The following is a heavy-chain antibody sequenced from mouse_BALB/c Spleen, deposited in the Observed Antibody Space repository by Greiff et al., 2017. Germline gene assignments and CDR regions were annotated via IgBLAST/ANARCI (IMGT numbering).Heavy chain of an antibody. D-gene: IGHD1-2*01. CDR3: AREDYYVYVSSY. J-gene: IGHJ3*01. CDR1: GFTFTDYY. V-gene: IGHV7-3*02. CDR2: IRNKANGYTT. Sequence: EVHLVESGGGLVQPGGSLRLSCATSGFTFTDYYMSWVRQPPGKALEWLGFIRNKANGYTTEYSASVKVRFTISRDNSQSILYLQMNTLRAEDSATYYCAREDYYVYVSSYWGQGTLVTVSA.